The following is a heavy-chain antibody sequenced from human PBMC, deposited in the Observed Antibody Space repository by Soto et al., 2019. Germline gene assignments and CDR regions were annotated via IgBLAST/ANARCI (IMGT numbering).Heavy chain of an antibody. V-gene: IGHV1-2*02. J-gene: IGHJ4*02. Sequence: DASVKVSCKASGYTFTGYYMHWVRQAPGQGLEWMGWINPNSGGTNYAQKFQGRVTMTRGTSISTAYMELSRLRSDDTAVYYCARVNVVAVAATREYYFDYWGQGTLVTVSS. CDR2: INPNSGGT. CDR1: GYTFTGYY. D-gene: IGHD2-15*01. CDR3: ARVNVVAVAATREYYFDY.